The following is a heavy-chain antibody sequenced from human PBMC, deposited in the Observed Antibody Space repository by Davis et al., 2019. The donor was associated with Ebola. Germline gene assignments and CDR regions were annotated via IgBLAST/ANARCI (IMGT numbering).Heavy chain of an antibody. CDR3: ARGALALDY. CDR2: ISGSGDNT. CDR1: GFTFSSYG. V-gene: IGHV3-23*01. Sequence: GESLKISCGTSGFTFSSYGMNWVRQAPGKGLEWVSYISGSGDNTYYADSVKGRFTISRDNSKTTLYLQMNSLRAEDTAVYYCARGALALDYWGQGTLVTVSS. J-gene: IGHJ4*02.